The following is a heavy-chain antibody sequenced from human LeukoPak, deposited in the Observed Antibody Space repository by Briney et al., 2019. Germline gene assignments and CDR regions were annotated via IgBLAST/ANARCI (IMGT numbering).Heavy chain of an antibody. J-gene: IGHJ4*02. CDR2: ISGSGGST. D-gene: IGHD6-13*01. Sequence: GGSLRLSCAASGSTFSSYAMSWVRQAPGKGLEWVSAISGSGGSTYYADSVKGRFTISRDNSKNTLYLQMNSLRAEDTAVYYCAKGVAAAGANFDYWGQGTLVTVSS. CDR3: AKGVAAAGANFDY. V-gene: IGHV3-23*01. CDR1: GSTFSSYA.